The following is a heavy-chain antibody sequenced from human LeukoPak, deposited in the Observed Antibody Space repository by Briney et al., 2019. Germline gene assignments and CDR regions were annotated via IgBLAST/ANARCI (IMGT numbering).Heavy chain of an antibody. CDR3: VRVPGAYYYGSGADS. CDR1: GGSISSSSYY. Sequence: PSETLSLTCTVSGGSISSSSYYWGWIRQPPGKGLEWIGSIYYSGSTYYNPSLKSRVTISVDKSKNQFSLKLSSVTAADTAVYYCVRVPGAYYYGSGADSWGQGTPLTVSS. D-gene: IGHD3-10*01. J-gene: IGHJ4*02. CDR2: IYYSGST. V-gene: IGHV4-39*07.